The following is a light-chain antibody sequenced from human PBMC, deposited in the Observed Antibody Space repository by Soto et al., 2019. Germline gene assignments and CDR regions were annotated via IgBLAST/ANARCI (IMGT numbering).Light chain of an antibody. Sequence: MTQSPATLSASVGARVPITCRASQSISSWLAWYQQKPGKAPKLLMYKASSLESGVPSRFSGSGSGTEFTPTISRLEPEDFAVYYCQQYGSSPWTFGQGTKVDI. CDR3: QQYGSSPWT. CDR2: KAS. CDR1: QSISSW. V-gene: IGKV1-5*03. J-gene: IGKJ1*01.